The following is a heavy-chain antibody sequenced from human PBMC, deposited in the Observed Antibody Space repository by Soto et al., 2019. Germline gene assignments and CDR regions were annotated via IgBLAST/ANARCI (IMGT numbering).Heavy chain of an antibody. CDR3: ARHNVYSYGSNWFDP. V-gene: IGHV4-39*01. CDR2: IYYNGST. CDR1: GGSISSSSYY. Sequence: SETLSLTCTVSGGSISSSSYYWGWIRQPPGKGLEWIGSIYYNGSTYYNPSLKSRVTISVDTSKNQFSLKLSSVTAADTAVYYCARHNVYSYGSNWFDPWGQGTLVTVS. J-gene: IGHJ5*02. D-gene: IGHD5-18*01.